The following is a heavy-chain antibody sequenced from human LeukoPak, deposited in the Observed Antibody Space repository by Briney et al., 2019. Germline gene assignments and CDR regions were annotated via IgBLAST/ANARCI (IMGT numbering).Heavy chain of an antibody. J-gene: IGHJ4*02. Sequence: SETLSLTCTVSGGSVSAYYWSWIRQPAGKGLEGIGRIYTSGSTNYNPSLKSRVTMLVDTSKNQFSLKLSSVTAADTAVYYCAREGEGYCSGGSCYGFDYWGQGTLVTVSS. V-gene: IGHV4-4*07. CDR3: AREGEGYCSGGSCYGFDY. CDR1: GGSVSAYY. CDR2: IYTSGST. D-gene: IGHD2-15*01.